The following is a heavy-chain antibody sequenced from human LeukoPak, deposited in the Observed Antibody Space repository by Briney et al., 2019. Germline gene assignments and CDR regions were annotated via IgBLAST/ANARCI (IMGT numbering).Heavy chain of an antibody. CDR2: ISHDGSNK. J-gene: IGHJ4*02. V-gene: IGHV3-30-3*01. Sequence: GRSLRLSCAASGFTFSSYAMHWVRQAPGKGLEWVAVISHDGSNKYYADSVKGRFTISRDNSKNTLYLQMNSLRAEDTAVYYCARDGQSGSYSSSSEFDYWGQGTLVTVSS. CDR1: GFTFSSYA. D-gene: IGHD6-6*01. CDR3: ARDGQSGSYSSSSEFDY.